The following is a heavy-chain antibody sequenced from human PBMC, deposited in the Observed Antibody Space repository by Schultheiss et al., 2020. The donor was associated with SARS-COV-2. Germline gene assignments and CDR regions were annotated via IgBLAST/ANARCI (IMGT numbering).Heavy chain of an antibody. CDR1: GFTVSSNY. CDR2: IWYDGSNK. J-gene: IGHJ6*02. CDR3: ARGSIAARPPNYYYYGMDV. Sequence: GESLKISCAASGFTVSSNYMSWVRQAPGKGLEWVAVIWYDGSNKYYADSVKGRFTISRDNSKNTLYLQMNSLRDEDTAVYYCARGSIAARPPNYYYYGMDVWGQGTTVTVSS. V-gene: IGHV3-33*08. D-gene: IGHD6-6*01.